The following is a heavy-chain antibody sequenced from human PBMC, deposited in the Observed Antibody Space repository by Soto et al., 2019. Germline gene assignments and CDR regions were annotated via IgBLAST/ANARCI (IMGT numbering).Heavy chain of an antibody. CDR3: AKGPKGFRSSSWIDPYYYDGMDV. Sequence: QVQLVESGGGVVQPGRSLRLSCAASGFTFSSYGMPWVRQAPGKGLEWVAGISYDGSNKYYADYVKGRFTISRDNSKNTLYLQMNSLRAEDTAVYYCAKGPKGFRSSSWIDPYYYDGMDVWGQGTTVTVSS. D-gene: IGHD6-13*01. V-gene: IGHV3-30*18. J-gene: IGHJ6*02. CDR2: ISYDGSNK. CDR1: GFTFSSYG.